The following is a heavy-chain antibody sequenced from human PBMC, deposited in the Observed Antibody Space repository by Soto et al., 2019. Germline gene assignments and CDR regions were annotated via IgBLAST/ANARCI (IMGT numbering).Heavy chain of an antibody. Sequence: SETLSLTCAVYGVSFTGYYWSWIRQPPGKGLEWIGEINHSGSTNYNPSVKSRVTISVDTYKKQFSLKLSSVTAADTAVYYCATSYYNFWSGYYLAYSDYWGQGTLVTVSS. J-gene: IGHJ4*02. V-gene: IGHV4-34*01. CDR3: ATSYYNFWSGYYLAYSDY. CDR1: GVSFTGYY. CDR2: INHSGST. D-gene: IGHD3-3*01.